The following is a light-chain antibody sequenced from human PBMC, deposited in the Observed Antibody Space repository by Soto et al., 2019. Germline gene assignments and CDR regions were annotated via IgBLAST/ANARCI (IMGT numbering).Light chain of an antibody. Sequence: EIVLTQSPATLSLSPGERATLSCRASQSVSSYLAWYQQKPGQAPRLLIYDIFKRPTGIPARFSGSGSGTDFTLTISSLEPEDFAVYYCQQRSNWPPLTFGGGTKVDIK. CDR2: DIF. CDR3: QQRSNWPPLT. V-gene: IGKV3-11*01. CDR1: QSVSSY. J-gene: IGKJ4*01.